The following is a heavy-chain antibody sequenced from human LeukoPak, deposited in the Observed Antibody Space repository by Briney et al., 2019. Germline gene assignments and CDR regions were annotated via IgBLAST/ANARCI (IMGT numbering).Heavy chain of an antibody. CDR1: GGSISSGGYS. CDR2: IYYSGST. V-gene: IGHV4-31*03. CDR3: ARSRPYSSGWYFDY. J-gene: IGHJ4*02. Sequence: PSETLSLTCTVSGGSISSGGYSWSWIRQHPGKGLEWIGYIYYSGSTYYNPSLKSRVTISVDTSKNQFSLKLSSVTAADTAVYYCARSRPYSSGWYFDYWGQGTLVTVSS. D-gene: IGHD6-19*01.